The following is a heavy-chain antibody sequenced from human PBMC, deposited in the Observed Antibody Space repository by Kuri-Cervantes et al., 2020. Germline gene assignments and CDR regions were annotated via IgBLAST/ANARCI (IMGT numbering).Heavy chain of an antibody. CDR1: GYTFTSYD. Sequence: ASVKVSCKASGYTFTSYDINWVRQATGQGLEWMGWMNPNSGNTGYAQKFQGRVTMTRNTSISTVYMELGRLRSDDTAVYYCARQSSGSSDFWGQGTLVTVSS. D-gene: IGHD1-26*01. J-gene: IGHJ4*02. V-gene: IGHV1-8*01. CDR3: ARQSSGSSDF. CDR2: MNPNSGNT.